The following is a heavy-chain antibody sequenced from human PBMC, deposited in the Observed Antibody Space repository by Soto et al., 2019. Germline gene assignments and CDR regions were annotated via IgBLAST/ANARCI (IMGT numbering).Heavy chain of an antibody. V-gene: IGHV3-11*01. J-gene: IGHJ5*02. Sequence: PGGSLRLSCAASGFTFSDYYMSWIRQAPGKGLEWVSYISSSGSTIYYADSVKGRFTISRDNAKNSLYLQMNSLRAEDTAVYYSAKKRYYDWGSSINWSAPWGKGTLVPVSS. CDR2: ISSSGSTI. D-gene: IGHD3-10*01. CDR3: AKKRYYDWGSSINWSAP. CDR1: GFTFSDYY.